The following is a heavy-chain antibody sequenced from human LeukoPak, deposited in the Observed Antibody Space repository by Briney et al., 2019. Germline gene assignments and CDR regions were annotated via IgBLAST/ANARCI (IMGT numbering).Heavy chain of an antibody. V-gene: IGHV4-59*08. CDR3: ARQGYDILTGYIDAFDI. J-gene: IGHJ3*02. CDR1: GGSFRGYY. CDR2: ISYSGST. D-gene: IGHD3-9*01. Sequence: SETLSLTCAVWGGSFRGYYWSWIRQPPGKGLEWIGYISYSGSTNYNPSLKSRVTISIDTSKNQFSLKLRSVTAADTAIYSCARQGYDILTGYIDAFDIWGQGTMVTVSS.